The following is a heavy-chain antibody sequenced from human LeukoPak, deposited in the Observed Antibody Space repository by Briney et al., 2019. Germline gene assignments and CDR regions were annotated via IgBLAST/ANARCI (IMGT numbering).Heavy chain of an antibody. CDR1: GFTFSSYA. CDR2: INWNGGST. Sequence: GGSLRLSCAASGFTFSSYAMSWVRQTPGKGLEWVSGINWNGGSTGYADSVKGRFTISRDNAKNSLYLQMNSLKTEDTAVYYCTSSIARISWGQGTLVTVSS. D-gene: IGHD1-14*01. CDR3: TSSIARIS. J-gene: IGHJ4*02. V-gene: IGHV3-20*04.